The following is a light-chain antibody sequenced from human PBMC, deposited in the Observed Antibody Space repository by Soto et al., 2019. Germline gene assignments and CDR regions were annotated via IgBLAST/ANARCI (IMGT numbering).Light chain of an antibody. Sequence: EIVLTQSPGTLSLSPGERATLSCRASQSVSSSYLAWYQQKPGQAPRLLIYGASSRATGIPDRFSGSGSGTDFTLTISRLEPEDFAVFYCQQYGSSAWTFGQGTNADIK. V-gene: IGKV3-20*01. CDR3: QQYGSSAWT. J-gene: IGKJ1*01. CDR2: GAS. CDR1: QSVSSSY.